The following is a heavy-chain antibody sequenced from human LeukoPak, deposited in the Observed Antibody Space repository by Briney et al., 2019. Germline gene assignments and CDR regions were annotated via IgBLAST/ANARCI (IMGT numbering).Heavy chain of an antibody. D-gene: IGHD3-22*01. CDR2: ISGSGGST. V-gene: IGHV3-23*01. CDR3: ANLNYYDSSMED. CDR1: GFTFSSYA. J-gene: IGHJ4*02. Sequence: GGSLTLSCAASGFTFSSYAMSWVRQAPGKGLEWVSAISGSGGSTYYADSVKGRFTISRDNSKNTLYLQMNSLRAEDTAVYYCANLNYYDSSMEDWGQGTLVTVSS.